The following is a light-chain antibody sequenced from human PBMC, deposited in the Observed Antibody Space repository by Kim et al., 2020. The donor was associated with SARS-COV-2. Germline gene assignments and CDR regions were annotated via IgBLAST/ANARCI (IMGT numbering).Light chain of an antibody. J-gene: IGLJ3*02. Sequence: LTQPASVSGSPGQSITISCTGTSSDVGGYNYVSWYQQHPGKAPKLMIYDVSKRPSGVSNRFSGSKSGNTASLTISGLQAEDEADYYCTSYTSSSPWVFGGGTQLTVL. CDR1: SSDVGGYNY. CDR3: TSYTSSSPWV. V-gene: IGLV2-14*01. CDR2: DVS.